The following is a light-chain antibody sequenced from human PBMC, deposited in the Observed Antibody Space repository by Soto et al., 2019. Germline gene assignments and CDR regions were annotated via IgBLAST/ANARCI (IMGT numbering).Light chain of an antibody. CDR3: CSFAGSNTLV. V-gene: IGLV2-11*01. J-gene: IGLJ2*01. Sequence: QSVLTQPHSVSGSPGQSVTISCTGTSSDVGGYDYVSWYQHHPGKAPKLMIYDVSKRPSGVPDRFSGSKSGNPASLTISGLQAEDEADYYCCSFAGSNTLVFGGGTQLTVL. CDR2: DVS. CDR1: SSDVGGYDY.